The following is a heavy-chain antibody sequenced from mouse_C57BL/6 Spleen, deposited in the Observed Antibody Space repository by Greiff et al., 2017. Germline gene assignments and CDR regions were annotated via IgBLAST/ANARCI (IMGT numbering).Heavy chain of an antibody. CDR3: ARSLGRDN. D-gene: IGHD4-1*01. J-gene: IGHJ2*01. CDR2: IYPGDGDT. Sequence: VQLQQSGAELVKPGASVKISCKASGYAFSSYWMHWVKQRPGQGLVWIGQIYPGDGDTNYNGKFKAKATLTADKTSSTAYMQLSSLTSEDSAVYFSARSLGRDNWGQGTTLTDSS. V-gene: IGHV1-80*01. CDR1: GYAFSSYW.